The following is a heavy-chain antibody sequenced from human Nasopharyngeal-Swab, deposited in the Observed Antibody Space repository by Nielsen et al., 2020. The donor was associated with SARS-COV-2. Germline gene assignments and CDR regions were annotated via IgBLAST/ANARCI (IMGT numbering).Heavy chain of an antibody. J-gene: IGHJ2*01. D-gene: IGHD5-18*01. CDR3: ARGDSYGASWYFDL. Sequence: SVKVSCKASGGTFSSYAISWARQAPGQGLEWMGGIIPILGIANYAQKFQGRVTITADKSTSTAYMELSSLRSEDTAVYYCARGDSYGASWYFDLWGRGTLVTVSS. CDR2: IIPILGIA. V-gene: IGHV1-69*10. CDR1: GGTFSSYA.